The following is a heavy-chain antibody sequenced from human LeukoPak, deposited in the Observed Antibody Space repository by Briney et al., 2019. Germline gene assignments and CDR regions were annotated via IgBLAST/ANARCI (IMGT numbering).Heavy chain of an antibody. Sequence: SETLSLTCTVPGGSISSYYWSWIRQPPGKGLEWIGYIYYSGSTNYNPSLKSRVTISVDTSKNQFSLKLSSVTAADTAVYYCARMGYDSSGYYLLGYWGQGTLVTVSS. CDR2: IYYSGST. V-gene: IGHV4-59*01. CDR3: ARMGYDSSGYYLLGY. J-gene: IGHJ4*02. CDR1: GGSISSYY. D-gene: IGHD3-22*01.